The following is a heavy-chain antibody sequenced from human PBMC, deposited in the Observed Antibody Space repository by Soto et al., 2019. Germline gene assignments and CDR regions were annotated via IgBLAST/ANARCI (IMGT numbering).Heavy chain of an antibody. CDR1: GGTFSSYA. CDR3: ARDRSSNCFDP. V-gene: IGHV1-69*13. CDR2: IIPIFGTA. J-gene: IGHJ5*02. Sequence: SVKVSCKASGGTFSSYAISWGRQAPGQGLEWMGGIIPIFGTANYAQKFQGRVTITADESTSTAYMGLSSLRSEDTAAYYCARDRSSNCFDPWGQGTLVTVSS.